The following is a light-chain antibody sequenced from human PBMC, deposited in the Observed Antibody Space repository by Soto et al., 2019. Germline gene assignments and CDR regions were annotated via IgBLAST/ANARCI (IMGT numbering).Light chain of an antibody. CDR3: MQALQTPLT. Sequence: DIVMTQSPLSLPVSPGEPASISCRSSQSLLHYNGHNYLDWYLQKPGQSPQLLIYLGSNRASGVPDRFRGSGSGTDFTLKISRVEAEDVGVYYCMQALQTPLTSGQGTRLEI. CDR1: QSLLHYNGHNY. CDR2: LGS. J-gene: IGKJ5*01. V-gene: IGKV2-28*01.